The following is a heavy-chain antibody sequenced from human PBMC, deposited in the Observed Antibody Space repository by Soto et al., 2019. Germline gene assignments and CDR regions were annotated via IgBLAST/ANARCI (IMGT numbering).Heavy chain of an antibody. D-gene: IGHD1-1*01. CDR2: IDGDGSRT. CDR3: ARELASYNDN. CDR1: GFTFSGYW. Sequence: EVQLVESGGGLVQPGGSLRLSCAASGFTFSGYWMHWVRQAPGKGLVWVSRIDGDGSRTNYADSVKGRFTISRDNAKNTLYLQTNSLRAEDTAVYYSARELASYNDNWGQGTLVTVSS. V-gene: IGHV3-74*01. J-gene: IGHJ4*02.